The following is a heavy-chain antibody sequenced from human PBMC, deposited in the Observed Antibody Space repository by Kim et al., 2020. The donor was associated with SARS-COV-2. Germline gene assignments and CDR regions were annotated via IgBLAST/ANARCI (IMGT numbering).Heavy chain of an antibody. Sequence: GESLKISCKGSGYSFTSYWIGWVRQMPGKGLEWMGIIYPGDSDTRYSPSFQGQVTISADKSISTAYLQWSSLKASDTAMYYCARPSKSYDFWSGYSNWGQGTLVTVSS. CDR3: ARPSKSYDFWSGYSN. J-gene: IGHJ4*02. CDR2: IYPGDSDT. CDR1: GYSFTSYW. D-gene: IGHD3-3*01. V-gene: IGHV5-51*01.